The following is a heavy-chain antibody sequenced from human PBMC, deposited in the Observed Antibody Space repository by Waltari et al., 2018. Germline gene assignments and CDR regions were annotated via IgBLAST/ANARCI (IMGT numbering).Heavy chain of an antibody. CDR2: IRSKAYGGTT. V-gene: IGHV3-49*03. CDR1: GFTFGDYA. J-gene: IGHJ4*02. D-gene: IGHD2-8*02. Sequence: EVQLVESGGGLVQPGRSLRLSCTASGFTFGDYAMSWFRQAPGKGLEWVGFIRSKAYGGTTEYAASVKGRFTISRDDSKSIAYLQMNSLKTEDTAVYYCSWLVVYAKDYFDYWGQGTLVTVSS. CDR3: SWLVVYAKDYFDY.